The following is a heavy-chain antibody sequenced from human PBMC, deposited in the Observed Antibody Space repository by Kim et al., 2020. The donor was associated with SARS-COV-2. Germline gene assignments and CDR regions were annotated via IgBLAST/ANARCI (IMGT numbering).Heavy chain of an antibody. D-gene: IGHD5-12*01. J-gene: IGHJ4*02. CDR2: INHSGST. V-gene: IGHV4-34*01. CDR3: ARGERMSGRSGYEDY. CDR1: GGSFSGYY. Sequence: SETLSLTCAVYGGSFSGYYWSWIRQPPGKGLEWIGEINHSGSTNYNPSLKSRVTISVDTSKNQFSLKLSSVTAADTAVYYCARGERMSGRSGYEDYWGQGTLVTVSS.